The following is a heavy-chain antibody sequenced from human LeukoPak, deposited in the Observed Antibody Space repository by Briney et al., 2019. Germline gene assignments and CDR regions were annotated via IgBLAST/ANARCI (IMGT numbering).Heavy chain of an antibody. CDR3: ARVTHTELSTWFDP. D-gene: IGHD5-18*01. V-gene: IGHV1-46*01. CDR1: GYTFTGYY. J-gene: IGHJ5*02. CDR2: INPSGGST. Sequence: ASVKVSCKASGYTFTGYYMHWVRQAPGQGLEWMGIINPSGGSTSYAQKFQGRVTMTRDMSTSTDYMELSSLRSEDTAVYYCARVTHTELSTWFDPWGQGTLVTVSS.